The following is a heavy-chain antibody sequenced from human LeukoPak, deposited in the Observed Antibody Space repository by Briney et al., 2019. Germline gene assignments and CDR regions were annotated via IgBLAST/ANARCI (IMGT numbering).Heavy chain of an antibody. CDR1: GGSISNYY. CDR2: ISASGNT. CDR3: ARQGVATAIDY. V-gene: IGHV4-4*07. J-gene: IGHJ4*02. Sequence: SETLSLTCTVSGGSISNYYWSWIRQPAGKGLEWIGRISASGNTNYNPSLKSRVTMSVDTSMNLFALKLSSVTAADTAVYYCARQGVATAIDYWGRGTLVTVSS. D-gene: IGHD2-21*02.